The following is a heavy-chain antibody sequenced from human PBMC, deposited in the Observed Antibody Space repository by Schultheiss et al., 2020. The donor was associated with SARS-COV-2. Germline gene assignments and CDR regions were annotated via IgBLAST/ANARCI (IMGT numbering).Heavy chain of an antibody. CDR2: IYNSGST. V-gene: IGHV4-59*12. CDR3: ARSQGSYCSGGSCYSRNAFDI. Sequence: SETLSLTCTVSGGSISSYYWSWIRQSPGKGLEWIGYIYNSGSTYYNPSLKSRVTISVDTSKNQFSLKLSSVTAADTAVYYCARSQGSYCSGGSCYSRNAFDIWGQGTMVTVSS. CDR1: GGSISSYY. D-gene: IGHD2-15*01. J-gene: IGHJ3*02.